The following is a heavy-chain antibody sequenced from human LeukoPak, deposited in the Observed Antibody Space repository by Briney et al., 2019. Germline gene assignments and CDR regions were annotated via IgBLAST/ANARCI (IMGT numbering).Heavy chain of an antibody. J-gene: IGHJ4*02. V-gene: IGHV3-7*04. D-gene: IGHD3-16*01. Sequence: PGGSLILSCEASGFTFSSSIMTWVRQAPGKGLEWVANIKQDGSEKYYVDSVKGRFTISRDNAKNSLCLQMNSLRAEDTAVYYCARGYIMADWGQGTLVTVSS. CDR3: ARGYIMAD. CDR1: GFTFSSSI. CDR2: IKQDGSEK.